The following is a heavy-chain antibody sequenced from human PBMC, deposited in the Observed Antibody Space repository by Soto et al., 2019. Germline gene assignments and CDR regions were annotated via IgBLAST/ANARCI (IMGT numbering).Heavy chain of an antibody. CDR2: ISVDSGNT. Sequence: QVQLVQSGAELKKPGASAKVSCKASGYIFTSYGISWVRQAPGQGLEWMAWISVDSGNTNYAQNFQGRVTMTTDTAAGTAHMELRSLRSDDTAVYYCARFHGSGTNYYMDVWGKGTTVIVSS. CDR3: ARFHGSGTNYYMDV. D-gene: IGHD3-10*01. J-gene: IGHJ6*03. CDR1: GYIFTSYG. V-gene: IGHV1-18*01.